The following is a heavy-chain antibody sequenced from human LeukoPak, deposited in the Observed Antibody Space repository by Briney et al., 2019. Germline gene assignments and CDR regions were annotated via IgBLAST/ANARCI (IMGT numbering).Heavy chain of an antibody. J-gene: IGHJ6*03. CDR3: ARGRGSSSWYYDYYYYYMDV. CDR1: GFTFDDYA. D-gene: IGHD6-13*01. V-gene: IGHV3-9*01. Sequence: GGSLRLSCAASGFTFDDYAMHWVRQAPGKGLEWVSGISWNSGSIGYADSVKGRFTISRDNAKNSLYLQMNSLRAEDTAVYYCARGRGSSSWYYDYYYYYMDVWGKGTTVTVSS. CDR2: ISWNSGSI.